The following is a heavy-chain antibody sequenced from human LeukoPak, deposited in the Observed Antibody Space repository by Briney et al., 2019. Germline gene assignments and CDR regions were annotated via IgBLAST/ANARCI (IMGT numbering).Heavy chain of an antibody. J-gene: IGHJ4*02. CDR2: IWYDGSNK. CDR1: GFTFGSYG. D-gene: IGHD5-18*01. Sequence: PGGSLRLSCAASGFTFGSYGMHWVRQAPGKGLEWVSLIWYDGSNKYYADSVKGRFTISRDNSKNTLNLQMNSLRAEDTALYYCARDRAMVVGSSWYYDYWGQGTLVTVSS. V-gene: IGHV3-33*01. CDR3: ARDRAMVVGSSWYYDY.